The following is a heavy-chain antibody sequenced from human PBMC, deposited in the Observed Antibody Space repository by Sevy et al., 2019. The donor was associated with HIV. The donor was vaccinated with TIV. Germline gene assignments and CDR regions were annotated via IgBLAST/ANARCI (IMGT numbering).Heavy chain of an antibody. V-gene: IGHV4-34*01. CDR2: INHSGST. CDR3: ARGEDIVVVVADRTFDY. D-gene: IGHD2-15*01. CDR1: GGSFSGYY. Sequence: SENLSLTCAVYGGSFSGYYWSWIRQPPGKGLEWIGEINHSGSTNYNPSLKSRVTISVDTSKNQFSLKLSSVTAADTAVYYCARGEDIVVVVADRTFDYWGQGTLVTVSS. J-gene: IGHJ4*02.